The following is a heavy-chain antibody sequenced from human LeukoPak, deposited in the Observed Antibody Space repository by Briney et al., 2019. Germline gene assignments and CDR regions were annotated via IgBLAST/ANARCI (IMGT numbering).Heavy chain of an antibody. CDR3: ARVLSSYYYYYMDV. D-gene: IGHD6-19*01. Sequence: SETLSLTCTVSGGSISSGSYYWSWIRQPAGKGLEWIGRIYTSGSTNYNPSLKSRVTISVDTSKNQFSLKLSSVTAADTAVYYCARVLSSYYYYYMDVWGKRTTVTVSS. V-gene: IGHV4-61*02. CDR2: IYTSGST. J-gene: IGHJ6*03. CDR1: GGSISSGSYY.